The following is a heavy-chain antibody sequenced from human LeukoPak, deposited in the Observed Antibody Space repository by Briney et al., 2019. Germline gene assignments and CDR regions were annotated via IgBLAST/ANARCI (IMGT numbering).Heavy chain of an antibody. D-gene: IGHD4-23*01. CDR2: IYYSGIT. Sequence: PSETLSLTCTVSGGSININNYYWGWIRQPPGKGLEWIGSIYYSGITYYNPFLRSRVSISVDTSRNQFSLRLSFVTAADTAVYYCARRKTPDYGGNIEDAFDIWGQGTMVTVSS. CDR3: ARRKTPDYGGNIEDAFDI. CDR1: GGSININNYY. V-gene: IGHV4-39*01. J-gene: IGHJ3*02.